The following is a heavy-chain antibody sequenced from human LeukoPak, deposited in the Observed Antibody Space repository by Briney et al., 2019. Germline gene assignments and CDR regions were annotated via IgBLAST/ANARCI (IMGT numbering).Heavy chain of an antibody. Sequence: GGSLRLSCAASGFTFSNAWMSWVRQAPGKGLEWVGRIKSKADGGTTDYAAPVKGRFTISRDDSKNTPYLQMNSLKTEDTAVYYCTTDYYGSGMGDAFDIWGQGTMVTVSS. CDR1: GFTFSNAW. V-gene: IGHV3-15*01. CDR2: IKSKADGGTT. D-gene: IGHD3-10*01. CDR3: TTDYYGSGMGDAFDI. J-gene: IGHJ3*02.